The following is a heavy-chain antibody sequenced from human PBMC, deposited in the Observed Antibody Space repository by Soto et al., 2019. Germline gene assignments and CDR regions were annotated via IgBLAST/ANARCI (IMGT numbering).Heavy chain of an antibody. Sequence: PGDSLKLSCQGSGYPFTPYWITLARQMPGRGLEWMGRIDPSDSYTNYSPSFQGHVTISADKSTNTAYLEWRSLKASDSALYYCGGPRQHEVARHYDYGGQGTWGPVS. V-gene: IGHV5-10-1*01. D-gene: IGHD1-1*01. J-gene: IGHJ4*02. CDR3: GGPRQHEVARHYDY. CDR2: IDPSDSYT. CDR1: GYPFTPYW.